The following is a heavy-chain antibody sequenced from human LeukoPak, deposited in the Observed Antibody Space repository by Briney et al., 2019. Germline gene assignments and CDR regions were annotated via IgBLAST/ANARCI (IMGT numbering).Heavy chain of an antibody. D-gene: IGHD6-19*01. Sequence: SETLSLTCAVSGGSISSGGYSWSWIRQPPGKGLEWIGYIYHSGTTYYNPSLKSRVTISIDTSKNQFSLKLSSVTAADTAVYYCAGEYSSAAGFWGQGTLVTVSS. CDR3: AGEYSSAAGF. CDR1: GGSISSGGYS. V-gene: IGHV4-30-2*01. CDR2: IYHSGTT. J-gene: IGHJ4*02.